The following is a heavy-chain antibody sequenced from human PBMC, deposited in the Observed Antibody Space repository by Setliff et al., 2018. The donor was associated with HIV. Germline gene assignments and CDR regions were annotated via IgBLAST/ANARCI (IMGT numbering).Heavy chain of an antibody. CDR1: GGSFSGFY. CDR3: ARGHDNKYYYFYYMDV. D-gene: IGHD3-9*01. CDR2: IKHGGSA. Sequence: PSETLSLTCAVYGGSFSGFYWTWIRQPPGKGLEWIGEIKHGGSANYNPSLQSRGTISADTSRNQFSLKLSSVTAADTAVYYCARGHDNKYYYFYYMDVWGKGTTVTVSS. J-gene: IGHJ6*03. V-gene: IGHV4-34*01.